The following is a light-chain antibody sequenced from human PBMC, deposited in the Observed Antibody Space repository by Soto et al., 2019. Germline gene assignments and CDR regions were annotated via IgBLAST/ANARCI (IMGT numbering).Light chain of an antibody. CDR1: ESISTY. Sequence: EIEMTQSPSSLSASVGDRVTISCRASESISTYLNWYQQKPAKAPKLLIYSASTLESGAPSRFSGSGSGTEFTRTISNLQREDFATYFCQQSYSTPLFTFGPGTKVDV. V-gene: IGKV1-39*01. J-gene: IGKJ3*01. CDR3: QQSYSTPLFT. CDR2: SAS.